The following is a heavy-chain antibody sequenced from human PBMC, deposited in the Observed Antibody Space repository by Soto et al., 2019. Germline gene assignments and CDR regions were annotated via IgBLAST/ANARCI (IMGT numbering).Heavy chain of an antibody. CDR1: GFTFSSYS. Sequence: EVQLVESGGGLVQPGGSLRLSCAASGFTFSSYSMNWVRQAPGKGLEWVSYISSSSTIYYADSVKGRFTISRDNAKNSLYLQMNSLRDEDTAVYYCARTGVGELSPRLYYFDYWGQGTLVTVSS. J-gene: IGHJ4*02. V-gene: IGHV3-48*02. CDR3: ARTGVGELSPRLYYFDY. CDR2: ISSSSTI. D-gene: IGHD3-16*02.